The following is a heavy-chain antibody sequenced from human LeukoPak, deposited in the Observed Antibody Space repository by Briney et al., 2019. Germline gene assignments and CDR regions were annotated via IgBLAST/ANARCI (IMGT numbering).Heavy chain of an antibody. J-gene: IGHJ4*02. CDR1: GYSISSGYY. Sequence: SETLSLTCTVSGYSISSGYYWGWIRQPPGKGLEWIGSIYYSGSTYYNPSLKSRVTISVDTSKNQFSLKLSSVTAADTAVYYCARGLSAPSLYYDSSGYLDYWGQGTLVTVSS. V-gene: IGHV4-38-2*02. D-gene: IGHD3-22*01. CDR3: ARGLSAPSLYYDSSGYLDY. CDR2: IYYSGST.